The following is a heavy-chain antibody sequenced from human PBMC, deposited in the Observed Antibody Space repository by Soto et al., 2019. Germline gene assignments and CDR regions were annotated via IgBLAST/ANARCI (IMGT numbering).Heavy chain of an antibody. CDR1: GGSFSNHY. J-gene: IGHJ4*02. Sequence: SETLSLTCTVSGGSFSNHYWSWIRQPPGKGLEWIGYISYNGNTSYNPSLKSRVTILVDTSKSQFSLKLSSVTAADTAVYYCASGNGFNLYWGQGALVTVSS. CDR3: ASGNGFNLY. V-gene: IGHV4-59*11. D-gene: IGHD2-8*01. CDR2: ISYNGNT.